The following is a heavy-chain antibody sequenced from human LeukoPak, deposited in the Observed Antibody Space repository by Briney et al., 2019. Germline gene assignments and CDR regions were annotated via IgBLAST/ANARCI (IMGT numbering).Heavy chain of an antibody. CDR1: GGTFSSYA. Sequence: SVTVSCKASGGTFSSYAISGVRQAPGQGLEWMGRIIPIFGTANYAQKFQGRVTITADETTSTAYMELSSLRSEDTAVYYCHNSGSYPRYYYYGMDVWGQGTTVTVSS. CDR2: IIPIFGTA. V-gene: IGHV1-69*01. D-gene: IGHD1-26*01. CDR3: HNSGSYPRYYYYGMDV. J-gene: IGHJ6*02.